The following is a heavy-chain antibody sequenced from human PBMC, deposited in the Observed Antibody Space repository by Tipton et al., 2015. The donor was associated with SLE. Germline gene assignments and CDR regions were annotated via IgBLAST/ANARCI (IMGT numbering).Heavy chain of an antibody. J-gene: IGHJ4*02. CDR2: INHSGST. CDR3: ATLKFFGELGIGRDY. V-gene: IGHV4-34*01. CDR1: GGSFSGYY. Sequence: TLSLTCAVYGGSFSGYYWSWIRQPPGKGLEWIGEINHSGSTNYNPSLKSRVTISVDTSKNQFSLKLSSVTAADTAVHYCATLKFFGELGIGRDYWGQGTLVTVSS. D-gene: IGHD3-3*01.